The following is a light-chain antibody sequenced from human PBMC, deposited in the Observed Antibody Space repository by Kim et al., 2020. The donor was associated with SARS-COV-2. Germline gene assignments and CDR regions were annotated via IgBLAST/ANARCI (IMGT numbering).Light chain of an antibody. V-gene: IGLV3-21*04. Sequence: SYELTQPPSVSVAPGKTARITCGGNNIGSKSVHWYQQKPAQAPVLVIYYDSDRPSGIPERFSGSNSGNTATLTISRVEAVDEADYYCQVWDSSSDHRGVFGGGTQLTVL. CDR2: YDS. J-gene: IGLJ3*02. CDR1: NIGSKS. CDR3: QVWDSSSDHRGV.